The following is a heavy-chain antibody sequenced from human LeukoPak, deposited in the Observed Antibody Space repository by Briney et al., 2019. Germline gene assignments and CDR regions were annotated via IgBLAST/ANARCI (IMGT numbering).Heavy chain of an antibody. D-gene: IGHD2-15*01. CDR2: ISGSGSTT. V-gene: IGHV3-23*01. Sequence: GGSLRLSCAASGFTFSSYAMSWVRQAPGKGLEWVSAISGSGSTTYYADSVKGRFTVSRDNSKNTLYLQMNSLRAEDTAAYYCAKDHPSIVVVVAASVFDYWGQGTLVTVSP. CDR3: AKDHPSIVVVVAASVFDY. CDR1: GFTFSSYA. J-gene: IGHJ4*02.